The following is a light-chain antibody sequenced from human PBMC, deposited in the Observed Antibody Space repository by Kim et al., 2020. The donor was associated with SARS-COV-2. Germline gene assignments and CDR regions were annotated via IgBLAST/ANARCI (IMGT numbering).Light chain of an antibody. CDR1: QSVSNTY. CDR3: QQYGNSPQT. J-gene: IGKJ1*01. V-gene: IGKV3-20*01. Sequence: EIVLTQSPGTLSLSPGERATLSCRASQSVSNTYLAWYQQKPGQAPRLLIYGVSSRATGIPDRFSGSGSGTDFILTISRLESEDFAVYYCQQYGNSPQTFGQGTKVDIK. CDR2: GVS.